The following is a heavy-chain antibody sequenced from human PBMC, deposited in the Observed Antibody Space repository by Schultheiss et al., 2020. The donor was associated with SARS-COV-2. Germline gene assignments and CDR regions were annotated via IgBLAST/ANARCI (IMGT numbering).Heavy chain of an antibody. D-gene: IGHD4-11*01. CDR2: IYTSGST. Sequence: GSLRLSCTVSGGSISSYYWSWIRQPPGKGLEWIGRIYTSGSTNYNPSLKSRVTISVDTSKNQFSLKLTSVTAADTAVYYCARRLRTTEAFDIWGQGTMVTVSS. CDR1: GGSISSYY. V-gene: IGHV4-4*07. J-gene: IGHJ3*02. CDR3: ARRLRTTEAFDI.